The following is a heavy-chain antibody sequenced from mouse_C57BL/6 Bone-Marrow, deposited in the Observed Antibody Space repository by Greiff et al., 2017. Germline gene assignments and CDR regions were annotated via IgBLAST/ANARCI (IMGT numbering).Heavy chain of an antibody. CDR1: GYTFTSYW. J-gene: IGHJ2*01. V-gene: IGHV1-69*01. D-gene: IGHD4-1*01. Sequence: QVQLQQPGAELVMPGASVKLSCKASGYTFTSYWMHWVKQRPGQGLEWIGEIDPSDSYTNYNQKFKGKSTLTVDKSSSTAYMQLSSLTSEDSAVYYCARWEFDFDYWGQGTTLTVSS. CDR2: IDPSDSYT. CDR3: ARWEFDFDY.